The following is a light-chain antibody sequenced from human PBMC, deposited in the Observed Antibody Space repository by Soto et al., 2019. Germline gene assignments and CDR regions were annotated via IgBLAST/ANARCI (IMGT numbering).Light chain of an antibody. V-gene: IGLV1-47*01. CDR2: RNN. CDR1: SSNIGSNF. CDR3: AAWDDTLATLV. Sequence: QSVLTQPPSASGTPGQRVTMSCSGRSSNIGSNFVYWYQQVPGTAPKLLIYRNNQRPSGVPDRFSGSKSATSASLAITGLRSEDDADYLCAAWDDTLATLVFGGGTQLTVL. J-gene: IGLJ3*02.